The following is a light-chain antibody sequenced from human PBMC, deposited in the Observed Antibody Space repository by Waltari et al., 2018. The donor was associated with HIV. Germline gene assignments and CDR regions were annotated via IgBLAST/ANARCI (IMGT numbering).Light chain of an antibody. J-gene: IGLJ2*01. V-gene: IGLV1-51*02. CDR3: ATWDSTLGLEV. Sequence: QSALTQPPSVSAAPGQTITISCYGTHSNIRKIYVTWYHHLPGTAPKLLIYATTKRPSSLSARFSGAKSATSATLGITGLQTGDEGDYFCATWDSTLGLEVFGGGTRLTVL. CDR2: ATT. CDR1: HSNIRKIY.